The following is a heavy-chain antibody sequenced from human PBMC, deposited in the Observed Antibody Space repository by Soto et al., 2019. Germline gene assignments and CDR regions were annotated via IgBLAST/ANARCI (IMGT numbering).Heavy chain of an antibody. CDR2: IYHSGST. D-gene: IGHD2-2*01. V-gene: IGHV4-4*02. J-gene: IGHJ3*02. CDR1: VGSISSSNW. Sequence: SETLCVTCVFPVGSISSSNWWSWFRQPPVKGLEWIGEIYHSGSTNYNPSLKSRVTISVDKSKNQFSLKLRSVTAADTAVYYCGGWGDCSSTSCYEAFDIWGQGTMVTVSS. CDR3: GGWGDCSSTSCYEAFDI.